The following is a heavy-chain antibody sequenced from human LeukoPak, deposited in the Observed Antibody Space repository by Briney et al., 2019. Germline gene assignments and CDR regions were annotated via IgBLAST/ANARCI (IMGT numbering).Heavy chain of an antibody. J-gene: IGHJ3*02. CDR1: GYTFTSYG. V-gene: IGHV1-18*04. CDR3: ARDEHYYGSGTYYRRASTFDI. D-gene: IGHD3-10*01. CDR2: ISANNGYT. Sequence: GASVTVSCKASGYTFTSYGISWVRQAPGQGLEWMGWISANNGYTNYAQKLQGRVTMTTDTSTTTAYMELTSLTSDDTAVYYCARDEHYYGSGTYYRRASTFDIWGQGTMVTVSS.